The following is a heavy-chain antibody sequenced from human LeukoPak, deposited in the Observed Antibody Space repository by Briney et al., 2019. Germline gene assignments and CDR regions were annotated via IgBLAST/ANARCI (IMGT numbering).Heavy chain of an antibody. D-gene: IGHD3-10*01. Sequence: SETLSLTCAVYGGSFSGYYWSWIRQPPGKGLEWIGEINHSGSTNYNPSLRSRVTISVDTSKNQFSLKLSSVTAADTAVYYCARDPDYYGSGSHDDYWGQGTLVTVSS. CDR3: ARDPDYYGSGSHDDY. CDR2: INHSGST. CDR1: GGSFSGYY. V-gene: IGHV4-34*01. J-gene: IGHJ4*02.